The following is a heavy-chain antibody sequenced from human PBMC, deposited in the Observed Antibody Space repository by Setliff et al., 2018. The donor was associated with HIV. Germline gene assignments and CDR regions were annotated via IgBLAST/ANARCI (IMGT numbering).Heavy chain of an antibody. Sequence: LSLTCSVSGGSISPYYWTWIRQSPGKGPEWIGYIRDTGNAHSNPSLRSRVTIAVDTSKNQLSLRLTSVTAADTAVYYCARVGSCYNTRCYSWFDPWGQGTLVTVSS. J-gene: IGHJ5*02. V-gene: IGHV4-59*01. CDR3: ARVGSCYNTRCYSWFDP. CDR2: IRDTGNA. D-gene: IGHD2-2*03. CDR1: GGSISPYY.